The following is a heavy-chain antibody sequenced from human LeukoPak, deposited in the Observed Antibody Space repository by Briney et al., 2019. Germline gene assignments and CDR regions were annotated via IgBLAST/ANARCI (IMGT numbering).Heavy chain of an antibody. J-gene: IGHJ4*02. CDR2: INPGDSDT. Sequence: ESLKISCKASGYSFASYWIVWGRQMPGKGLEWLGIINPGDSDTRYSPSLQGQVTISADKSISTANLQRSSLKASDTAMYYCARRIGSGLYDYGGQGTLVTVSS. V-gene: IGHV5-51*01. D-gene: IGHD6-19*01. CDR1: GYSFASYW. CDR3: ARRIGSGLYDY.